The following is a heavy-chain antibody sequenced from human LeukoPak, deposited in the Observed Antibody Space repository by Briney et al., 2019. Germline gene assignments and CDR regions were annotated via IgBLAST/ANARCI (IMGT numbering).Heavy chain of an antibody. CDR3: ARAYYSNLLAFDY. CDR1: GFTFSSYS. Sequence: GGALRLSCAASGFTFSSYSMNWVRQAPGKGLEWVSSISSSRSYIYYADSVKGRFTISRDHAKNSLYLQMNSLRAEDTAVYYCARAYYSNLLAFDYWGQGTLVTVSS. J-gene: IGHJ4*02. D-gene: IGHD4-11*01. CDR2: ISSSRSYI. V-gene: IGHV3-21*01.